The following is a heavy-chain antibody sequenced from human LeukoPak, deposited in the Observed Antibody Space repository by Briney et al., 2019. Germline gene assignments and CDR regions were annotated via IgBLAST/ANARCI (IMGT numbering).Heavy chain of an antibody. CDR2: ISGSGSTI. J-gene: IGHJ4*02. V-gene: IGHV3-11*04. D-gene: IGHD3-10*01. Sequence: GGSLRLSCAASGFTFSDPYMSWIRQAPGKGLEWVSYISGSGSTIHYADSVKGRFTVSRDNAKNSVYLQMNSLRAEDTAVYYCAREDYYYASGHWGQGTLVTVSS. CDR1: GFTFSDPY. CDR3: AREDYYYASGH.